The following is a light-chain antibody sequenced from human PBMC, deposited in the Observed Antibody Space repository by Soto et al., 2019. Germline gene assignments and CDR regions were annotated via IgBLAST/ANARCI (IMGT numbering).Light chain of an antibody. CDR2: DAS. CDR1: QSVSSY. V-gene: IGKV3-11*01. J-gene: IGKJ2*01. CDR3: QQYENWPYT. Sequence: EIVLTQSPATLSLSPGEGATLSCRASQSVSSYLAWYQQKPGQAPRLLIYDASNRATGIPARFSGSGSGTDFTLTISSLEPEDFAVYYCQQYENWPYTFGQGTKLEIK.